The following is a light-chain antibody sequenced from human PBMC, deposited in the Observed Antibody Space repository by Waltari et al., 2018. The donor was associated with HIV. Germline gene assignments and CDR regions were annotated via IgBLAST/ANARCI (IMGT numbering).Light chain of an antibody. V-gene: IGLV2-23*02. J-gene: IGLJ2*01. CDR1: SNDVGSYNF. CDR3: CSYAGKSNTFLI. Sequence: QSALTQPASVSGSPGQSITISCTGTSNDVGSYNFVSCYQQHPGKAPRLIIYEVSKRPSGVSNRFSGSKSGNTASLTISGLQAEDEADYSCCSYAGKSNTFLIFGGGTKLTVL. CDR2: EVS.